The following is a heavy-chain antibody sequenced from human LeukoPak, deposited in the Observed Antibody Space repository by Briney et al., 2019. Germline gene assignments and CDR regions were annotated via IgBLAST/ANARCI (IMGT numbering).Heavy chain of an antibody. CDR1: GFTFSSYW. Sequence: GGSLRLSCAASGFTFSSYWMSWVRQAPGKGLEWVSSISSSSSYIYYADSVKGRFTISRDNAKNSLYLQMNSLRAEDTAVYYCARATPAAIRFDPWGQGTLVTVSS. CDR3: ARATPAAIRFDP. V-gene: IGHV3-21*01. D-gene: IGHD2-2*01. CDR2: ISSSSSYI. J-gene: IGHJ5*02.